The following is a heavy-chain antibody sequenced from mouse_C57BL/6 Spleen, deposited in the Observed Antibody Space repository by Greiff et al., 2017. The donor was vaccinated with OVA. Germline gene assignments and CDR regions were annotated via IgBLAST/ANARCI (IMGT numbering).Heavy chain of an antibody. CDR2: INPSSGYT. CDR1: GYTFTSYW. Sequence: QVQLQQSGAELAKPGASVKLSCKASGYTFTSYWMHWVKQRPGQGLEWIGYINPSSGYTKYNQKFKDKATLTADKSSSTADMQLSSLTYEDSAVYYCARCPGSRVYAMDYWGQGTSVTVSS. CDR3: ARCPGSRVYAMDY. V-gene: IGHV1-7*01. J-gene: IGHJ4*01.